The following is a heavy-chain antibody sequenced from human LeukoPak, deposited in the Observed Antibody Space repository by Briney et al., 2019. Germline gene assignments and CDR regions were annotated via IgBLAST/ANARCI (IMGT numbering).Heavy chain of an antibody. V-gene: IGHV1-69*01. CDR3: ARGGYSGYDFPDYYYYGMDV. D-gene: IGHD5-12*01. J-gene: IGHJ6*02. CDR2: IIPIFGTA. CDR1: GGTFSSYA. Sequence: SVKVSGKASGGTFSSYAISWVRQAPGQGLEWMGGIIPIFGTANYAQKFQGRVTITADESTSTAYMELSSLRSEDTAVYYCARGGYSGYDFPDYYYYGMDVWGQGTTVTVSS.